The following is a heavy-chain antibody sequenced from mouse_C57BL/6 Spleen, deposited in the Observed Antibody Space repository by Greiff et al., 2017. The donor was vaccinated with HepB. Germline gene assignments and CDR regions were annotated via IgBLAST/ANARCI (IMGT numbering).Heavy chain of an antibody. J-gene: IGHJ2*01. Sequence: EVKLQESGEGLVKPGGSLKLSCAASGFTFSSYAMSWVRQTPEKRLEWVAYISSGGDYIYYADTVKGRFTISRDNARNTLYLQMSSLKSEDTAMYYCTRGTGNFDYSGQGTTLTVSS. CDR1: GFTFSSYA. CDR2: ISSGGDYI. V-gene: IGHV5-9-1*02. D-gene: IGHD4-1*01. CDR3: TRGTGNFDY.